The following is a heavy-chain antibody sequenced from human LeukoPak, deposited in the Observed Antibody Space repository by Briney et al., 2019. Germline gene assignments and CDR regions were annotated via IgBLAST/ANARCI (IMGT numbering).Heavy chain of an antibody. D-gene: IGHD6-6*01. CDR3: ARGRRDSSSSPNYYYYYYYMDV. CDR1: GGSISSGDYY. J-gene: IGHJ6*03. Sequence: SQTLSLTCTVSGGSISSGDYYWSWIRQPPGKGLEWIGYIYYSGGTYYNPSLKSRVTISVDTSKNQFSLKLSSVTAADTAVYYCARGRRDSSSSPNYYYYYYYMDVWGKGTTVTVSS. V-gene: IGHV4-30-4*08. CDR2: IYYSGGT.